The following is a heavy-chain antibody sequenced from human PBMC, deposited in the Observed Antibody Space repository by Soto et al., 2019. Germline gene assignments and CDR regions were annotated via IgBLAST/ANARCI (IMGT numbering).Heavy chain of an antibody. CDR3: ARGQRYDSTRYPYYYYGMDV. Sequence: SVKVSCKASGGTFSSYAISWVRQAPGQGLEWMGGIIPIFGTANYAQKFQGRVTITADESTSTAYMELSSLRSEDTAVYYCARGQRYDSTRYPYYYYGMDVWGQGTTVTVYS. D-gene: IGHD3-22*01. J-gene: IGHJ6*02. CDR1: GGTFSSYA. CDR2: IIPIFGTA. V-gene: IGHV1-69*13.